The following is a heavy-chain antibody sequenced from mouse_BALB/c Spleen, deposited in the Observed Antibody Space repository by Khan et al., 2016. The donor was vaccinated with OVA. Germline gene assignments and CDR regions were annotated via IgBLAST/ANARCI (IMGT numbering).Heavy chain of an antibody. V-gene: IGHV1-7*01. CDR1: GYTFTAYW. J-gene: IGHJ3*01. Sequence: QVQLQQSGTELAKPGASVKMSCRASGYTFTAYWIHWVKQRPGQGLEWIGYIDPSTGYTEYNQKFKDRATFTTDKSSNTAYMQLSSLTSEDSTVCVCARRGLIGIFAYWGQGTLVTVSA. D-gene: IGHD1-1*02. CDR2: IDPSTGYT. CDR3: ARRGLIGIFAY.